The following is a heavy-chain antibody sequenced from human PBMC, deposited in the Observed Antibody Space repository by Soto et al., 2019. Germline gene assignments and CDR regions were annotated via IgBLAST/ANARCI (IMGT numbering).Heavy chain of an antibody. D-gene: IGHD2-2*02. CDR2: INPSGGST. J-gene: IGHJ4*02. V-gene: IGHV1-46*01. Sequence: GASVKVSCKASGYTLTSYYMHWVRQAPGQGLEWMGIINPSGGSTSYAQKFQGRVTMTRDTSTSTVYMELSSLRSEDTAVYYCARADCSSTSCYTRGRSPNYWGQGTLVTVSS. CDR3: ARADCSSTSCYTRGRSPNY. CDR1: GYTLTSYY.